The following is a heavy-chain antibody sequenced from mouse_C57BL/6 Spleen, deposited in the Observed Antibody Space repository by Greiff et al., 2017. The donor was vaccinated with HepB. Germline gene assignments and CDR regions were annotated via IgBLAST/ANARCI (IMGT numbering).Heavy chain of an antibody. CDR2: IRNKANGYTT. J-gene: IGHJ4*01. D-gene: IGHD1-1*01. V-gene: IGHV7-3*01. Sequence: EVKLVESGGGLVQPGGSLSLSCAASGFTFTDYYMSWVRQPPGKALEWLGFIRNKANGYTTEYSASVKGRFTISRDNSQSILYLQMNALRAEDSATYYCARYLITSAMDYWGQGTSVTVSS. CDR1: GFTFTDYY. CDR3: ARYLITSAMDY.